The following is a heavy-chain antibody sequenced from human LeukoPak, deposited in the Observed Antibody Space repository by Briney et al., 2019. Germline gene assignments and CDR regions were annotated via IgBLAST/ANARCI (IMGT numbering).Heavy chain of an antibody. CDR3: VNFPHGLGSPQRSGWFDP. Sequence: GGSLRLSCAVSGFTFSNYAFSWVRQAPGKGLEWVSAIGGRGVNTYYADSVRGRFTISRDNSKNTLYLQMNSLTADDTAVYYCVNFPHGLGSPQRSGWFDPWGQGTLVTVSS. J-gene: IGHJ5*02. D-gene: IGHD3-10*01. CDR2: IGGRGVNT. CDR1: GFTFSNYA. V-gene: IGHV3-23*01.